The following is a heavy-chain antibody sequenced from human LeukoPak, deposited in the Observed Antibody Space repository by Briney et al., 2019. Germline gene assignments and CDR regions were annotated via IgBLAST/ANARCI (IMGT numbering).Heavy chain of an antibody. V-gene: IGHV1-46*01. J-gene: IGHJ2*01. D-gene: IGHD4-17*01. CDR3: ARGRTVTNDFDL. CDR1: GYTFTVYY. CDR2: FNPSGDTT. Sequence: ASVKVSCRASGYTFTVYYIHWVRQAPGQGLEWVGIFNPSGDTTSYAQKFQGRVTMTRDTSTSTVYMELSSLRSEDTALYYCARGRTVTNDFDLWGRGTLLTVSS.